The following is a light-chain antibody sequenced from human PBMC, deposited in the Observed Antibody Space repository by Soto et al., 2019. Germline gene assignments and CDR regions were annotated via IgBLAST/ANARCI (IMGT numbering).Light chain of an antibody. V-gene: IGLV3-21*04. J-gene: IGLJ2*01. Sequence: SSELTQPPSVSVAPGKTARITCGGNNIGSKSVHWYQQKPGQAPVLVIYYDSDRPSGIPERFSGSNSGNTATLTISRVEAGAEADYYCQVWDSSSDHVVFGGGTKLTVL. CDR2: YDS. CDR1: NIGSKS. CDR3: QVWDSSSDHVV.